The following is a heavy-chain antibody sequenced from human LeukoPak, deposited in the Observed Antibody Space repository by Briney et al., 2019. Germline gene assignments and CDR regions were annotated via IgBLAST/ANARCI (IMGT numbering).Heavy chain of an antibody. J-gene: IGHJ4*02. Sequence: GRSLRLSCAASGFTFSSYGMHWVRQAPGKGLEWVAVTWYDGSNKYYADSVKGRFTISRDNPKNTLYLQMNSLRVEDTAVYYCARGRGGSWWGQGTLVTVSS. V-gene: IGHV3-33*01. CDR1: GFTFSSYG. D-gene: IGHD1-26*01. CDR2: TWYDGSNK. CDR3: ARGRGGSW.